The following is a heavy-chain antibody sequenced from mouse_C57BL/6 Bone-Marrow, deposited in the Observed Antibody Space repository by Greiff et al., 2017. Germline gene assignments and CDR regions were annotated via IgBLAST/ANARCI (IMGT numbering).Heavy chain of an antibody. Sequence: QVQLQQPGAELVKPGASVKMSCKASGYTFTSYWITWVKQRPGKGLEWIGDIYPGSGSTNYNEKFKSKATLTVDTASSTAYMQLSSLTSEDSAVYCCARDYYSNFYFDYWGQGTTLTVSS. V-gene: IGHV1-55*01. CDR3: ARDYYSNFYFDY. CDR2: IYPGSGST. CDR1: GYTFTSYW. D-gene: IGHD2-5*01. J-gene: IGHJ2*01.